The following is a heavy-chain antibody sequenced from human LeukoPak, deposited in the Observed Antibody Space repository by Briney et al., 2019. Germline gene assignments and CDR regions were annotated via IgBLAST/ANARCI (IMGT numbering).Heavy chain of an antibody. V-gene: IGHV4-59*01. D-gene: IGHD5-12*01. Sequence: PSETLSLTCTVSGGSISSYYWSWIRQPPGKGLEWIGYISYIGITNYNPSLESRVTISVDTSKNQFSLKLSSVTAVDTAVYYCARGVATVPVDSWGQGTLVTVSS. J-gene: IGHJ4*02. CDR2: ISYIGIT. CDR1: GGSISSYY. CDR3: ARGVATVPVDS.